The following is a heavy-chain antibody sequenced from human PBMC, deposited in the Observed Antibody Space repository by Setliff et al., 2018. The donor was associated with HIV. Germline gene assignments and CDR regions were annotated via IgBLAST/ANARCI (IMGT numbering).Heavy chain of an antibody. D-gene: IGHD3-10*01. V-gene: IGHV1-69*13. J-gene: IGHJ4*02. CDR3: ARRPISFYYCSGANLQYYFAH. Sequence: GASVKVSCKASGGTFSSYAISWVRQAPGQGLEWMGGIIPLFGTANYAQKFQDRVTITADESTSTAYMELSSLRSEDTAMYYCARRPISFYYCSGANLQYYFAHWGQGTLVTVSS. CDR2: IIPLFGTA. CDR1: GGTFSSYA.